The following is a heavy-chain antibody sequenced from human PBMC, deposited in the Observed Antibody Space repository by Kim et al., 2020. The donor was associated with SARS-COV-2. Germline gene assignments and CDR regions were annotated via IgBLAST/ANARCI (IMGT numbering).Heavy chain of an antibody. CDR3: ARVLWFGEMYFDL. Sequence: GGSLRLSCAASGFTFSDYYMSWIRQAPGKGLEWVSYISSSSSYTNYADSVKGRFTISRDNAKNSLYLQMNSLRAEDTAVYYCARVLWFGEMYFDLWGRGTLVTVSS. V-gene: IGHV3-11*05. CDR1: GFTFSDYY. J-gene: IGHJ2*01. D-gene: IGHD3-10*01. CDR2: ISSSSSYT.